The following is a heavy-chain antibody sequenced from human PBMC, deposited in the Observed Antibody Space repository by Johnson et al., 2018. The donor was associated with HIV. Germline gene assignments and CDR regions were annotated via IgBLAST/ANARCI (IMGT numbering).Heavy chain of an antibody. J-gene: IGHJ3*02. CDR3: VKVRSRWTTVDDAFDI. CDR1: GFTFDDYG. CDR2: ISWNSGSI. V-gene: IGHV3-9*01. Sequence: VQLVESGGGLVQPGRSLRLSCVTSGFTFDDYGMHWVRQAAGKGLEWVSGISWNSGSIAYGDSVKGRFTISRDNAKNYLYVQMNILRAEDTALYYCVKVRSRWTTVDDAFDIWGHGTMVTVSS. D-gene: IGHD4-11*01.